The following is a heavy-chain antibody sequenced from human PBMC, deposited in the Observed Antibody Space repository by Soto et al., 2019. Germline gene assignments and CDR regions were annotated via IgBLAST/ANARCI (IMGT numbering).Heavy chain of an antibody. CDR2: ISTHNGNT. J-gene: IGHJ4*02. CDR1: GYSFTSYG. CDR3: ARWRDGYFDY. Sequence: QVQLVQSGAEVRQPGASVNISCRTSGYSFTSYGLSWVRQAPGQGLEWMGWISTHNGNTNSAQQLQGRATVTTDTSTSTAYMELRSLRSDDTAVYYCARWRDGYFDYWGQGTLVTVSS. V-gene: IGHV1-18*01.